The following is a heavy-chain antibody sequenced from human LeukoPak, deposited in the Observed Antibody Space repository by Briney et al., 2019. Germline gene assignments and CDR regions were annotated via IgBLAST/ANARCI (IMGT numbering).Heavy chain of an antibody. D-gene: IGHD4-17*01. CDR3: ARTSNPTTVTTFINYFDY. Sequence: GGSLRLSCAASGFTFSSYEMNWVRQAPGKGLEWVSYISSSGSTIYYADSVKGRLTISRDNAKNSLYLQMNSLRAEDTAVYYCARTSNPTTVTTFINYFDYWGQGTLVTVSS. J-gene: IGHJ4*02. CDR1: GFTFSSYE. V-gene: IGHV3-48*03. CDR2: ISSSGSTI.